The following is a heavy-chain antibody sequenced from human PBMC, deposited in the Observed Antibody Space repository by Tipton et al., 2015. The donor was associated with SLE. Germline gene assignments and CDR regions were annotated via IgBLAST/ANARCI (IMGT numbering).Heavy chain of an antibody. Sequence: SLRLSCAASGFTFDDYAMHWVRQAPGKGLEWVSLISWDGGSTYYADSVKGRFTISRDNSKNSLYLQMNSLRAEDTAVYYCARDGQWGGFDYWGQGTLVTVSS. V-gene: IGHV3-43D*04. CDR1: GFTFDDYA. J-gene: IGHJ4*02. CDR3: ARDGQWGGFDY. CDR2: ISWDGGST. D-gene: IGHD6-19*01.